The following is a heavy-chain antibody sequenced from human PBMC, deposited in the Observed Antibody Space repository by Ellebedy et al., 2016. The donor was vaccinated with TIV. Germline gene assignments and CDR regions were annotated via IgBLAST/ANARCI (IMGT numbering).Heavy chain of an antibody. CDR3: ARSAMAAAGDDY. CDR2: ISNDESSK. V-gene: IGHV3-30*07. J-gene: IGHJ4*02. Sequence: GESLKISCAASGFTFNIYTMHWVRQAPGKGLEWVAVISNDESSKLYADSVRGRFTISRDNAKRSLYLQMNSLRADDTAVYYCARSAMAAAGDDYWGQGTLVTVSS. CDR1: GFTFNIYT. D-gene: IGHD6-13*01.